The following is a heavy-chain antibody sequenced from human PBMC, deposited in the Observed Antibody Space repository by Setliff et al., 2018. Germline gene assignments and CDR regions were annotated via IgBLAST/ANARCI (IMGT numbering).Heavy chain of an antibody. CDR1: GFTFNKYG. Sequence: GGSLRLSCAASGFTFNKYGMHWVRQAPGKGLEWLASINPHASEKYYVDSVKGRFTISRDNAKNSLYLQMNSLRVEDTAVYYCARDPGPHAAHFRALGYGMDVWGQGTTVTVS. J-gene: IGHJ6*02. D-gene: IGHD6-13*01. CDR3: ARDPGPHAAHFRALGYGMDV. V-gene: IGHV3-7*01. CDR2: INPHASEK.